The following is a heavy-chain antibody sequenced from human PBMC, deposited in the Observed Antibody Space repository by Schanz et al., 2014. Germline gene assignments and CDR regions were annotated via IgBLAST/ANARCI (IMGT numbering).Heavy chain of an antibody. Sequence: QAQLVESGGGVVQPGGSLRLSCAASRFAFSNCGMHWVRQAPGKGLEWVALISYDGSSKNHADSVQGRFTISRDNSKNALYLQMDSLRAEDTALYYCARDSGSHYLVDYWGQGTLVTVSS. D-gene: IGHD1-26*01. CDR3: ARDSGSHYLVDY. CDR2: ISYDGSSK. V-gene: IGHV3-33*01. J-gene: IGHJ4*02. CDR1: RFAFSNCG.